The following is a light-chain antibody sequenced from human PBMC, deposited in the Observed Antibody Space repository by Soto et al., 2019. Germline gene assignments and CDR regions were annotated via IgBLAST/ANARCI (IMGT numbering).Light chain of an antibody. J-gene: IGKJ1*01. CDR2: DAS. CDR3: QQYSDSPTWT. Sequence: EIVLTQSPGTLSLSPGDRATLSCRASQSVTSSWLAWYQQKPGQAPRLLIYDASNRATGIPDRFSGSGSGTDFTLTISRLEPEDCAVYYCQQYSDSPTWTFGQGTNVEIK. V-gene: IGKV3-20*01. CDR1: QSVTSSW.